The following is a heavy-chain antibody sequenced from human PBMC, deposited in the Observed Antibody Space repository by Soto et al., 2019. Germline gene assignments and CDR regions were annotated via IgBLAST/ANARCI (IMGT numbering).Heavy chain of an antibody. V-gene: IGHV5-51*01. Sequence: PGESLKISCKASGYRFSHYWIAWVRHMPGKGLEWMGIIYPGDSDTRYSPSFQGQVNISADTSMYTAYLQWSSLKASETAFYFCERSDFWSGQFDYWGRGTLVTVSS. D-gene: IGHD3-3*01. CDR3: ERSDFWSGQFDY. CDR2: IYPGDSDT. J-gene: IGHJ4*02. CDR1: GYRFSHYW.